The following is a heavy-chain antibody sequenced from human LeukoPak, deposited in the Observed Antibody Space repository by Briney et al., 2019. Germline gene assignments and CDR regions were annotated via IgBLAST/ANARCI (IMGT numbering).Heavy chain of an antibody. J-gene: IGHJ4*02. D-gene: IGHD2-21*01. V-gene: IGHV3-30*02. Sequence: PGGSLRLSCAASGFTFSNYGMHWVRQAPDKGLEWVAFIRFDGSGKYNADSVKGRFTISRDNSKNTVYLQMNGLRAEDTAVYYCAKDIVLVNAFDYWGQGTLVTVSS. CDR3: AKDIVLVNAFDY. CDR2: IRFDGSGK. CDR1: GFTFSNYG.